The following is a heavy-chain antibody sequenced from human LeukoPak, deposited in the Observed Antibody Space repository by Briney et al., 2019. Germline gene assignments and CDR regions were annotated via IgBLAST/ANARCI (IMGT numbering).Heavy chain of an antibody. CDR2: ISSYGGST. V-gene: IGHV3-64*01. Sequence: GGSLRLSCAASGFNLSSYSMHWVRQAPGKGLEYVSAISSYGGSTYYANSVKDRFTVSRDNSKNTVYLQMGSLRTEDMAVYYCARISRSHDYDYWGQGTLVTVSS. D-gene: IGHD6-6*01. CDR3: ARISRSHDYDY. CDR1: GFNLSSYS. J-gene: IGHJ4*02.